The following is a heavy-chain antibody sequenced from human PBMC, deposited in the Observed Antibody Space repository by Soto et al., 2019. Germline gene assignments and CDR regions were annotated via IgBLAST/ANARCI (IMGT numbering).Heavy chain of an antibody. V-gene: IGHV3-23*01. Sequence: GGSLRLSCAASGFTFSSYAMSWVRQAPGKGLEWVSAISGSGGSTYYADSVKGRFTISRDNSKNTLYLQMNSLRAEDTAVYYCATVGIAAAGTVEWDYYYMDVWGKGTTVTVSS. CDR1: GFTFSSYA. J-gene: IGHJ6*03. CDR2: ISGSGGST. D-gene: IGHD6-13*01. CDR3: ATVGIAAAGTVEWDYYYMDV.